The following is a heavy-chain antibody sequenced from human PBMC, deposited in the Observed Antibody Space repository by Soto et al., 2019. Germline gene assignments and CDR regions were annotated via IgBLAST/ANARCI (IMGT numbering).Heavy chain of an antibody. V-gene: IGHV3-21*01. CDR1: GFTFSSYS. Sequence: LRLSCAASGFTFSSYSMNWVRQAPGKGLEWVSSISSSSSYIYYADSVKGRFTISRDNAKNSLYLQMNSLRAEDTAVYYCARDSRFLEWFPTTHGMDVWGQGTTVTVSS. CDR3: ARDSRFLEWFPTTHGMDV. D-gene: IGHD3-3*01. J-gene: IGHJ6*02. CDR2: ISSSSSYI.